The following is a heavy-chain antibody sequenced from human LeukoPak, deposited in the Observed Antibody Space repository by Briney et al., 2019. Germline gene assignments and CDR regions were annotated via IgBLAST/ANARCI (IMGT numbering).Heavy chain of an antibody. CDR2: IRNDGSDK. Sequence: GGSLRLSCAASGFTFSSFGMHWVRQAPGKGLEWVAFIRNDGSDKYYADSVKGRFTISRDNSKNTLYLQMNSLRAEDTAVYYCARDRTVVPAAINGMDVWGQGTTVTVSS. J-gene: IGHJ6*02. CDR1: GFTFSSFG. V-gene: IGHV3-30*02. CDR3: ARDRTVVPAAINGMDV. D-gene: IGHD2-2*02.